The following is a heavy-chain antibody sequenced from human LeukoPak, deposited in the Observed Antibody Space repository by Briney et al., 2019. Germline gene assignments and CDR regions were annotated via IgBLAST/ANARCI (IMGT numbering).Heavy chain of an antibody. D-gene: IGHD4-23*01. V-gene: IGHV4-59*12. J-gene: IGHJ3*02. Sequence: PSETLSLTCTDSGGSISSYYWSWIRQPPGKGLEWIGSIYYSGSTYYNPSLKSRVTISVDTSKNQFSLKLSSVTAADTAVYYCASGNSEIDAFDIWGQGTMVTVSS. CDR3: ASGNSEIDAFDI. CDR2: IYYSGST. CDR1: GGSISSYY.